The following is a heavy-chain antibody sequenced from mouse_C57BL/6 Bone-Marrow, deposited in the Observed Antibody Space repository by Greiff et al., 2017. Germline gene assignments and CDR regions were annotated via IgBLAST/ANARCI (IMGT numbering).Heavy chain of an antibody. CDR3: ARDACDWYFDV. CDR1: GFTFSDFY. V-gene: IGHV7-1*01. CDR2: SRNKANYYTT. J-gene: IGHJ1*03. Sequence: EVQGVESGGGLVQSGRSLRLSCATSGFTFSDFYLEWVRQAPGKGLEWIAASRNKANYYTTEYSASVKGRFIVSRDTSQSILYLQMNALRAEDTAIYYCARDACDWYFDVWGTGTTVTGSS.